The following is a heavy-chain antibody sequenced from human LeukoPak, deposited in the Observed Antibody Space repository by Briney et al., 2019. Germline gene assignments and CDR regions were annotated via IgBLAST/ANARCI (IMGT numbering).Heavy chain of an antibody. CDR1: GGSISSYY. CDR2: IYYSGST. J-gene: IGHJ4*02. D-gene: IGHD3-16*01. Sequence: SETLSLTCTVSGGSISSYYWSWIRQPPGKGLEWIGYIYYSGSTNYNPSLKSRVTISVDTSKNQFPLKLSSVTAADTAVYYCARTGDGFDYWGQGTLVTVSS. V-gene: IGHV4-59*01. CDR3: ARTGDGFDY.